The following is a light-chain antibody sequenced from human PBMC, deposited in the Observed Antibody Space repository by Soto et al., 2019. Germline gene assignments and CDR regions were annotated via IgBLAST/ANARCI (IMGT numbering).Light chain of an antibody. CDR2: NVN. V-gene: IGLV2-14*01. CDR1: SSGVGNYNY. Sequence: QSALTQSASVSGSPGQSITISYTGTSSGVGNYNYVSWYQQHPGEVPKLIIFNVNNRPSGVSNRFSGSKSGNTASLTISGLQAEDEADYYCSSFTSSTTYVFGTGTKVTGL. J-gene: IGLJ1*01. CDR3: SSFTSSTTYV.